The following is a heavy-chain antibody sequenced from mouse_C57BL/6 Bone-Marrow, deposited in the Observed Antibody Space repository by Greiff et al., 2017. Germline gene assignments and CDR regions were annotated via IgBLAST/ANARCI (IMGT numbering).Heavy chain of an antibody. CDR2: IYPGDGDT. D-gene: IGHD2-10*01. V-gene: IGHV1-82*01. J-gene: IGHJ3*01. Sequence: VMLVESGPELVKPGASVKISCKASGYAFSSSWMNWVKQRPGKGLEWIGRIYPGDGDTNYNGKFKGKATLTADKSSSTAYMQLSSLTSEDSAVYFCARSYWGPWFAYWGQGTLVTVSA. CDR1: GYAFSSSW. CDR3: ARSYWGPWFAY.